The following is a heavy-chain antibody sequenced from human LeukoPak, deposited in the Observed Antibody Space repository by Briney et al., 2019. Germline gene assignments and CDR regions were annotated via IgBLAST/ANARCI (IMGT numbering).Heavy chain of an antibody. Sequence: GASVKVSCKASGGTFSSYAISWVRQAPGQGLEWMGRIIPILGIANYAQKFQGRVTITADRSTSTAYMELSGLRSEDTAVYYCARVGKDDSFDYWGQGTLVTVSS. J-gene: IGHJ4*02. D-gene: IGHD3-16*01. CDR1: GGTFSSYA. V-gene: IGHV1-69*04. CDR3: ARVGKDDSFDY. CDR2: IIPILGIA.